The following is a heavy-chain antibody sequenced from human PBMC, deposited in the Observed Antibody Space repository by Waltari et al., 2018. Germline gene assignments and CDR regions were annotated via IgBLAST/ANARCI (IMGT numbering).Heavy chain of an antibody. CDR3: ARTRPGASGWYYWFDI. CDR2: IYDSGSS. CDR1: GGSMSSYY. J-gene: IGHJ3*02. V-gene: IGHV4-59*01. D-gene: IGHD6-19*01. Sequence: QVQLQESGPGLVKPSETLSLNCTVSGGSMSSYYWSWIRQPPGKTLEWIGYIYDSGSSRFNPPLKSRVSMSVDTSKNQFSLKMRSVTAGDTALYYCARTRPGASGWYYWFDIWSQGTMVTVSS.